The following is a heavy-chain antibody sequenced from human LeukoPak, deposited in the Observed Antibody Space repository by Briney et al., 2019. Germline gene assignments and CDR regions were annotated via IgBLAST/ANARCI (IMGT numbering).Heavy chain of an antibody. CDR1: GGSVNSGSYY. D-gene: IGHD5-24*01. CDR3: AREDGYSQADS. V-gene: IGHV4-61*01. CDR2: IYYTGST. J-gene: IGHJ4*02. Sequence: PSETLSLTCTVSGGSVNSGSYYWSWIRQPPGKGLEWIGYIYYTGSTYYNPSLKSRVTISLDTSKNQFSLTLSSVTAADTAVYYCAREDGYSQADSWGQGILVTVSS.